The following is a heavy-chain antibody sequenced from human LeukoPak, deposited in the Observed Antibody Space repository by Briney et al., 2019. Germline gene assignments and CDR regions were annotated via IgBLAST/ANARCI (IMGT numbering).Heavy chain of an antibody. D-gene: IGHD6-6*01. V-gene: IGHV1-2*04. Sequence: ASVKVSCKASGYTFTGYYIHWVRQAPGQGLEWMGWINPNNGGTNYVQKFQGWVTMTRDTSISTAYMELSRLRSNDTAVYYCARDRSIAPGVTRGFYFDYWGQGTLVTVSS. CDR1: GYTFTGYY. CDR2: INPNNGGT. J-gene: IGHJ4*02. CDR3: ARDRSIAPGVTRGFYFDY.